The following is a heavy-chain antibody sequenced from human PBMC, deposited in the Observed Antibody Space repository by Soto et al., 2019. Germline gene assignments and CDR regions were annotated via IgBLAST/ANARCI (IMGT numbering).Heavy chain of an antibody. CDR2: ISGSGGST. Sequence: EVQLLESGGGLVQPGGSLRLSCAASGFTFSSYAMSWVRQAPGKGLEWVSAISGSGGSTYYADSVKGRFTISRDNSKNTLYRQMNRLRAEDTAVYYCAIDREEGYGDYGVWGQGTLVTVSS. CDR3: AIDREEGYGDYGV. D-gene: IGHD4-17*01. CDR1: GFTFSSYA. J-gene: IGHJ4*02. V-gene: IGHV3-23*01.